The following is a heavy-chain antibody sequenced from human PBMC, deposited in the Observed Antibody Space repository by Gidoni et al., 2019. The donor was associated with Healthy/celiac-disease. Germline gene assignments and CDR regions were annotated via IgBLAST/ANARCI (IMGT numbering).Heavy chain of an antibody. V-gene: IGHV3-66*01. J-gene: IGHJ6*02. D-gene: IGHD3-10*01. CDR2: IYSGGST. Sequence: EVQLVESGGGLVQPGRSLRLSCAASRFTVSSHHMSWVRQAPGKGLEWGAVIYSGGSTYYADSVKGRFTISRDNSKNTLYLQMNSLRAEDTAVYYCAREETYYYGSGSYAYYGMDVWGQGTTVTVSS. CDR3: AREETYYYGSGSYAYYGMDV. CDR1: RFTVSSHH.